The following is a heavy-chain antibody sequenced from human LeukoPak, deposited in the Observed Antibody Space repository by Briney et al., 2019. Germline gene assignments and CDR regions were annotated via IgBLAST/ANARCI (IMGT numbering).Heavy chain of an antibody. D-gene: IGHD6-13*01. V-gene: IGHV4-59*01. CDR1: GGSFSSYY. Sequence: SETLSLTCAVYGGSFSSYYWSWIRQPPGKGLEWIGYIYYSGSTNYNPSLKSRVTISVDTSKNQFSLKLSSVTAADTAVYYCARVRGAAADYYYMDVWGKGTTVTISS. J-gene: IGHJ6*03. CDR3: ARVRGAAADYYYMDV. CDR2: IYYSGST.